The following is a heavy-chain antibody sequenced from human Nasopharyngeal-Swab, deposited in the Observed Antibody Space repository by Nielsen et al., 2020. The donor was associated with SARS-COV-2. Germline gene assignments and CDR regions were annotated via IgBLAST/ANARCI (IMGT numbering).Heavy chain of an antibody. V-gene: IGHV3-7*01. J-gene: IGHJ3*02. Sequence: ESLKISCAASGFTFSSYWMSWVRQAPGKGLEWVANIKQDGSEKYYVDSVKGRFTISRDNAKNSLYLQMNGLRAEDTAVYYCAREGSSGWYPVRVSFDIWGQGTMVTVSS. CDR1: GFTFSSYW. CDR2: IKQDGSEK. CDR3: AREGSSGWYPVRVSFDI. D-gene: IGHD6-19*01.